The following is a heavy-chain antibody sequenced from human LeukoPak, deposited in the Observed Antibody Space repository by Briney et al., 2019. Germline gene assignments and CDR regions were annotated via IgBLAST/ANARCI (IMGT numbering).Heavy chain of an antibody. CDR2: ISSSGSTI. CDR3: ASIAAAGTGNYYGMDV. D-gene: IGHD6-13*01. V-gene: IGHV3-48*03. Sequence: PGGSLRLSCAASGFTFSRYEMNWVRQAPGKGLEWVSYISSSGSTIYYADSVKGRFTISRDNAKNSLYLQMNSLRAEDTAVYYCASIAAAGTGNYYGMDVWGQGTTVTVSS. J-gene: IGHJ6*02. CDR1: GFTFSRYE.